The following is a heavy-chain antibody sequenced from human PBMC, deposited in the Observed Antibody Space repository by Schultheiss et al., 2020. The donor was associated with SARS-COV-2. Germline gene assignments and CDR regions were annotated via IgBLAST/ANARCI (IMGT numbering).Heavy chain of an antibody. J-gene: IGHJ4*02. CDR2: IYYSGST. Sequence: SETLSLTCTVSGGSISSSSYYWGWIRQPPVKGLEWIGSIYYSGSTNYNPSLKSRVTISVDTSKNQFSLKLSSVTAADTAVYYCARGGMATGGDWGQGTLVTVSS. CDR1: GGSISSSSYY. D-gene: IGHD5-24*01. CDR3: ARGGMATGGD. V-gene: IGHV4-39*07.